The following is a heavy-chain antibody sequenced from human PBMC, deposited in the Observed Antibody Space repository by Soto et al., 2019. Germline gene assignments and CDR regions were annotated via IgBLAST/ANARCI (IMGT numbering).Heavy chain of an antibody. D-gene: IGHD1-1*01. V-gene: IGHV3-11*06. J-gene: IGHJ5*02. Sequence: GGSLRLSCAASGFTFSDYYMSWIRQAPGKGLEWVSYISSSSSYTNYADSVKGRFTISRDNAKNSLYLQMNSLRAEDTAVYYCARAQLERHMESGNWFDPWGQGTLVTVSS. CDR1: GFTFSDYY. CDR3: ARAQLERHMESGNWFDP. CDR2: ISSSSSYT.